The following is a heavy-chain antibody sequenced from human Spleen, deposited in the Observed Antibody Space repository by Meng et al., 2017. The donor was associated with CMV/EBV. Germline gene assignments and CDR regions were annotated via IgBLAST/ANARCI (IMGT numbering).Heavy chain of an antibody. V-gene: IGHV3-21*03. CDR1: GFTFSSYS. D-gene: IGHD1-1*01. J-gene: IGHJ5*01. CDR3: ARDNFGKFDS. Sequence: GGSLRLSCAASGFTFSSYSMNWVRQAPGKGLEWVSSISSSSSYIYYADSVKGRFTISRDDAKRSLYLQMNNLRVEDTGVYYCARDNFGKFDSWGQGALVTVSS. CDR2: ISSSSSYI.